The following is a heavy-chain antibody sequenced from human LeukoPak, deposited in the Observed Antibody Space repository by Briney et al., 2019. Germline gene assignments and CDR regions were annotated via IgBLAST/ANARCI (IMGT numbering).Heavy chain of an antibody. CDR3: ARGDCSGGSCYSTGXXDY. J-gene: IGHJ4*02. V-gene: IGHV4-59*01. Sequence: SETLSLTCTVSGGSISNYYWSWIRQPPGKGLEWIGYIYYSGSTNYNPSLKSRVTISVDTSKNQFSLKLSSVSAADTAIYYCARGDCSGGSCYSTGXXDYXXXGTXVTVSS. CDR1: GGSISNYY. D-gene: IGHD2-15*01. CDR2: IYYSGST.